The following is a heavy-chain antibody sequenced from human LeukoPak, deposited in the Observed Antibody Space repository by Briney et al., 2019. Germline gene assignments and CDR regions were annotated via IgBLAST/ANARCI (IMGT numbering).Heavy chain of an antibody. Sequence: GGSLRLSCTASGFTFSSYIMTWVRQAPGGGPEWFSSIRTGSGYIYYADSVKGRFTISRDNANNSVFLQVNSLRAEDTAVYYCARDGAYSSSWYFDYWGQGTLVTVSS. D-gene: IGHD6-13*01. CDR3: ARDGAYSSSWYFDY. CDR2: IRTGSGYI. J-gene: IGHJ4*02. CDR1: GFTFSSYI. V-gene: IGHV3-21*01.